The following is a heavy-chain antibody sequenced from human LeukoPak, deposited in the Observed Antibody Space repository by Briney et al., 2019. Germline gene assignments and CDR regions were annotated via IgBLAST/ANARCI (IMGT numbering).Heavy chain of an antibody. Sequence: PSETLSLTCTVSGGSISTYYWNWIRQPPGEGLEWIGYIYYSGSTNHNPSLKSRATIAVDTSKDQFSLKLSSVTAADTAVYYCARDNGSGTHIFDYWGQGTLVTVSS. J-gene: IGHJ4*02. V-gene: IGHV4-59*01. CDR2: IYYSGST. CDR1: GGSISTYY. CDR3: ARDNGSGTHIFDY. D-gene: IGHD3-10*01.